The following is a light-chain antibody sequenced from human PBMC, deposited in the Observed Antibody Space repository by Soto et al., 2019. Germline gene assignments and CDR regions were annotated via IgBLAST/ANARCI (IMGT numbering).Light chain of an antibody. Sequence: QSVLTQPPSVSGSPGQSVTISCTGTISDVAGYNYVSWYQHHPGKAPKLLISEVTKRPSGVPDRFSGSKSGNTASLTISGLQAEDEADYYCSSYGGRNNLIFGGGTKVTVL. J-gene: IGLJ2*01. CDR3: SSYGGRNNLI. V-gene: IGLV2-8*01. CDR2: EVT. CDR1: ISDVAGYNY.